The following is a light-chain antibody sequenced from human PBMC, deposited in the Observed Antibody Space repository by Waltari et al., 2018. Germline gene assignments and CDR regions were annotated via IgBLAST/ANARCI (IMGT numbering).Light chain of an antibody. Sequence: QSVVTQPPSASGTPGQRVTISCSGSNSNIGSNAVNWYQHLPVTAPKLLIYNNIQRPSGVPDRFSAAKSGSSASLDISGLHSEDEGDYYCAAWDDSLTGSWVFGGGTKLTVL. CDR2: NNI. CDR1: NSNIGSNA. J-gene: IGLJ3*02. V-gene: IGLV1-44*01. CDR3: AAWDDSLTGSWV.